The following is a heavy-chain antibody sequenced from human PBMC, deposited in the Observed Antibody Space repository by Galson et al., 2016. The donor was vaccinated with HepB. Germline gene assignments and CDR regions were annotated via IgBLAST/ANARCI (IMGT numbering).Heavy chain of an antibody. CDR1: GFAFRTHG. J-gene: IGHJ4*02. Sequence: SLRLSCAASGFAFRTHGMHWIRQAPGKGLEWVSIISYDGNNKFFIDSVRGRFTISRDNSKNTVYLQMNSLRAADTAVYYCATSTWGTTGFDYWGQGTLVTVSS. CDR3: ATSTWGTTGFDY. CDR2: ISYDGNNK. V-gene: IGHV3-30*03. D-gene: IGHD3-16*01.